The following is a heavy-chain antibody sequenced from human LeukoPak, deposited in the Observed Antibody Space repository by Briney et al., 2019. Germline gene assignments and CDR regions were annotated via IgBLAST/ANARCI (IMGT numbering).Heavy chain of an antibody. CDR2: IYTSGST. V-gene: IGHV4-61*02. CDR1: GGSISSGSYY. Sequence: RSSETLSLTCTVSGGSISSGSYYWSWIRQPAGKGLEWIGRIYTSGSTNYNPSLKSRVTISVDASKNQFSLKLSSVTAADTAVYYCARASVDRYCSGGSCYYFDYWGQGTLVTVSS. CDR3: ARASVDRYCSGGSCYYFDY. D-gene: IGHD2-15*01. J-gene: IGHJ4*02.